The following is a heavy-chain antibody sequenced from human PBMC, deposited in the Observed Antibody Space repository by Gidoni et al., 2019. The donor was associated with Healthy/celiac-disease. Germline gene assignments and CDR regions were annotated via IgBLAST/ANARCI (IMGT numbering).Heavy chain of an antibody. Sequence: QVQLVQPGAEVKKPGSSVQVPCKASGGTFSSYALSWVRQAPGQGLEWMGGIIPIFGTANYAQKFQGSVTITADESTSTAYMELSSLRSEDTAVYYCARDPGYGASGFDPWGQGTLVTVSS. CDR1: GGTFSSYA. J-gene: IGHJ5*02. CDR3: ARDPGYGASGFDP. CDR2: IIPIFGTA. D-gene: IGHD4-17*01. V-gene: IGHV1-69*01.